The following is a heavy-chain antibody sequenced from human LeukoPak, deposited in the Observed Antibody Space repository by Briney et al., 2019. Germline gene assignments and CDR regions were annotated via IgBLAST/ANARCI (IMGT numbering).Heavy chain of an antibody. CDR3: AREVHCSSTSCRYLALDI. CDR2: INPSGGST. V-gene: IGHV1-46*01. J-gene: IGHJ3*02. Sequence: GASVKVSCKASGYTFTSYYMHWVRQAPGQGLEWMGIINPSGGSTSYAQKFQGRVTMTRDMSTSTVYMELGSLRSEDTAVYYCAREVHCSSTSCRYLALDIWGQGTMVTVSS. D-gene: IGHD2-2*01. CDR1: GYTFTSYY.